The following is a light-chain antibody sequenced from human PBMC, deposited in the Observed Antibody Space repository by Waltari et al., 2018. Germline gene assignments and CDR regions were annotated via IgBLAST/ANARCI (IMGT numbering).Light chain of an antibody. V-gene: IGKV1-NL1*01. Sequence: DIQMTQSPSSLSASVGDRVTITCRASQGLSNSLAWYQQKPGKAPNLLVYGVFRLETGVPPRFSGSGSGTDYTLIISSLQPEDSATYYCQQYYNTPHTFGQGTRLEI. CDR2: GVF. J-gene: IGKJ2*01. CDR3: QQYYNTPHT. CDR1: QGLSNS.